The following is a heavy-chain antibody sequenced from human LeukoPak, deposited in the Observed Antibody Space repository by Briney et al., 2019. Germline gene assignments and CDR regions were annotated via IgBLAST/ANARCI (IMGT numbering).Heavy chain of an antibody. CDR3: ARGRAVAGWSRYYFDY. Sequence: SETLSLTCAVYGGSFSGYYWSWIRQPPGKGLEWIGEINHSGSTNYNPSLKSRVTISVDPSKNQFSLKLSSVTAADTAVYYCARGRAVAGWSRYYFDYWGQGTLVTVSS. CDR2: INHSGST. V-gene: IGHV4-34*01. CDR1: GGSFSGYY. J-gene: IGHJ4*02. D-gene: IGHD6-19*01.